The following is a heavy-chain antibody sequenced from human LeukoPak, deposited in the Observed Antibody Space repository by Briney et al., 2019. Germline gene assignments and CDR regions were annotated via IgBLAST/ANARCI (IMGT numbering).Heavy chain of an antibody. CDR2: IIPIFGTA. Sequence: ASVKVSCKASGGTFSSYAISWVRQAPGQGLEWMGGIIPIFGTANYAQKFQGRVTITADESTSTAYMELSSLRSEDTAVYYCARVSRWNDFGYYYYGMDVWGQGTTVTVSS. D-gene: IGHD1-1*01. V-gene: IGHV1-69*13. CDR1: GGTFSSYA. J-gene: IGHJ6*02. CDR3: ARVSRWNDFGYYYYGMDV.